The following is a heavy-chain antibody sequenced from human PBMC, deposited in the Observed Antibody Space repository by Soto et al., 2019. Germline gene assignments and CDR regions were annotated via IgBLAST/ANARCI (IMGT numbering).Heavy chain of an antibody. Sequence: PGGSLRLSCAASGFTFSNAWMNWVRQAPGKGLEWVSVIYSGGSTYYADSVKGRFTISRHNSKNTLYLQMNSLRAEDTAVYYCARGFLEWLLSGDYYYYYMDVWGKGTTVTVSS. D-gene: IGHD3-3*01. CDR1: GFTFSNAW. CDR3: ARGFLEWLLSGDYYYYYMDV. V-gene: IGHV3-53*04. J-gene: IGHJ6*03. CDR2: IYSGGST.